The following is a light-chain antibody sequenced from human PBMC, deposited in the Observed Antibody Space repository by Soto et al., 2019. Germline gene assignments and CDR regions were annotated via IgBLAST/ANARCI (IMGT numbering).Light chain of an antibody. V-gene: IGLV4-69*01. CDR1: SGHSSYA. CDR2: LNSDGSH. J-gene: IGLJ2*01. CDR3: QTWGTGIVI. Sequence: QSVLTQSPSASASLGASVKLTCTLSSGHSSYAIAWHQQQPEKGPRYLMKLNSDGSHSKGDGIPARFSGSSSGAERYLTIASLQSEDEADSYCQTWGTGIVIFCGGTTPTVL.